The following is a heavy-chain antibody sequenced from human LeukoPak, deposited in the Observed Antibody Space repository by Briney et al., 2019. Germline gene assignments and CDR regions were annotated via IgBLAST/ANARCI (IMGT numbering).Heavy chain of an antibody. V-gene: IGHV4-39*07. J-gene: IGHJ4*02. CDR2: IYYSGST. D-gene: IGHD3-22*01. CDR3: ASAHYYDRRRFDY. Sequence: WVRQPPGKGLEWIGSIYYSGSTYYNPSLKSRVTISVDTSKNQFSLKLSSVTAADTAVYYCASAHYYDRRRFDYWGQGTLVTVSS.